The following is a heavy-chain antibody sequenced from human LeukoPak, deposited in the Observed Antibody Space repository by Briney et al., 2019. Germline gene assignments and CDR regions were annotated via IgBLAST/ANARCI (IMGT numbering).Heavy chain of an antibody. CDR2: IYYSGST. V-gene: IGHV4-59*12. CDR3: ARTSVGDDSSGYWSGGIFDY. J-gene: IGHJ4*02. Sequence: SETLSLTCTVSGGSISGYHWNWIRQPPGKGLEWIGNIYYSGSTNYNPSLKSRVTMSVDTSKNQFSLKLSSVTAADTAVYYCARTSVGDDSSGYWSGGIFDYWGQGTLVTVSS. D-gene: IGHD3-22*01. CDR1: GGSISGYH.